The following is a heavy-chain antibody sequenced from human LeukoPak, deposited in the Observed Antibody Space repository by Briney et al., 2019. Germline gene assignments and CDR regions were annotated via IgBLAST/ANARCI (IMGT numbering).Heavy chain of an antibody. Sequence: LAGGSLRLSCAASGFTFSSYAMSWVRQAPGKGMEWVAVISYDGSNKYYADSVKGRFTISRDKSKDTLYLQMNSLRAEDTAVYYCARDPVPNYYDSSGYPPPYYYYGMDVWGQGTTVTVSS. CDR3: ARDPVPNYYDSSGYPPPYYYYGMDV. CDR2: ISYDGSNK. J-gene: IGHJ6*02. CDR1: GFTFSSYA. V-gene: IGHV3-30-3*01. D-gene: IGHD3-22*01.